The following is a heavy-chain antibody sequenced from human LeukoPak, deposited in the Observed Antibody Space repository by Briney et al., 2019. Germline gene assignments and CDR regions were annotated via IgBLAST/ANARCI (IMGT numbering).Heavy chain of an antibody. J-gene: IGHJ4*02. CDR1: GYTFTSYG. CDR2: ISAYSGNT. CDR3: ARDSTPDYYDSSAYFDY. V-gene: IGHV1-18*01. Sequence: ASVKVSCKASGYTFTSYGISWVRQAPGQGLEWMGWISAYSGNTNYAQKLQGRVTMTTDTSTSTAYMELRSLRSDDTAIYYCARDSTPDYYDSSAYFDYWGQGTLVTVSS. D-gene: IGHD3-22*01.